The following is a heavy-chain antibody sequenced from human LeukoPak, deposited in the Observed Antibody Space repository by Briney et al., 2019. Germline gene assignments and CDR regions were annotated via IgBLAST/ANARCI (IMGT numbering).Heavy chain of an antibody. J-gene: IGHJ4*02. V-gene: IGHV4-61*02. Sequence: SQTLSLTCTVSGNSISSGDNYWRWIRQPAGKGLEWIGRIYTSGSTNYNPSLKSRVTISGDTSKNQFSLRLSSVTAADTAVYYCARASYSYDINGWVPFDYWGQGTLVTVSS. CDR1: GNSISSGDNY. CDR2: IYTSGST. CDR3: ARASYSYDINGWVPFDY. D-gene: IGHD3-22*01.